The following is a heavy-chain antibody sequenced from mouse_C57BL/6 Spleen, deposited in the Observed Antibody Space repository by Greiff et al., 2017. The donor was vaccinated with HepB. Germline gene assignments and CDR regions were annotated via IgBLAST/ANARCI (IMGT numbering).Heavy chain of an antibody. Sequence: QVQLKESGPGLVQPSQSLSITCTVSGFSLTSYGVHWVRQSPGKGLEWLGVIWRGGSTDYNAAFMSRLSITKDNSKSQVFFKMNSLQADDTAIYYGAKIGEYYYAMDYWGQGTSVTVSS. J-gene: IGHJ4*01. CDR2: IWRGGST. CDR1: GFSLTSYG. CDR3: AKIGEYYYAMDY. V-gene: IGHV2-5*01.